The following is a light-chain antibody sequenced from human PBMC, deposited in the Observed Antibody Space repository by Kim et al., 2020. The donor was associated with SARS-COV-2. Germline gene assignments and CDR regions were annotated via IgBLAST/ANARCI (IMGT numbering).Light chain of an antibody. CDR3: QQYGSSPET. V-gene: IGKV3-20*01. J-gene: IGKJ1*01. Sequence: EIVLTQSPGTLSLSPGERVTLSCRASQSVRSNYLAWYQQKPGQAPRLLIYGASSRATGIPDRFSGSGSGTDFTLTISRLEPEDFAVYYCQQYGSSPETFGQGTKVDIK. CDR1: QSVRSNY. CDR2: GAS.